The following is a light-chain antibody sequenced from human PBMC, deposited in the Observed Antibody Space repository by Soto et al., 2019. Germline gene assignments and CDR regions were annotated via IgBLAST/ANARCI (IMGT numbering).Light chain of an antibody. CDR2: KTS. V-gene: IGKV1-5*03. J-gene: IGKJ1*01. CDR1: QSISNW. Sequence: DIQMTQSPSTLSASVGDRVTITCRASQSISNWLAWFQQKPGKAPKLLIYKTSNLESGVPSRFSGSGFVTNFTLTISNLHPDDFATYFCHRYSSFWWTFGQGTKVYIK. CDR3: HRYSSFWWT.